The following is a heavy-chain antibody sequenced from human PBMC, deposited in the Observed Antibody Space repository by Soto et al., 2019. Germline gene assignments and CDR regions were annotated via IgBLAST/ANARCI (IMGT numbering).Heavy chain of an antibody. D-gene: IGHD1-7*01. CDR1: GGSISSSSYY. CDR3: AGHSDWDWRFDY. V-gene: IGHV4-39*01. CDR2: IYYSGST. J-gene: IGHJ4*02. Sequence: PSETLSLTCTVSGGSISSSSYYWGWIRQPPGKGLEWIGSIYYSGSTYYNPSLKSRVTISVDTSKNQFSLKLSSVTAADTAVYYCAGHSDWDWRFDYWGQGTLVTVSS.